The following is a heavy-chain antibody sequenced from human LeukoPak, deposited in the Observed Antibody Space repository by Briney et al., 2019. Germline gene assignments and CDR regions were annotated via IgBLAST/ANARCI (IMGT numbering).Heavy chain of an antibody. CDR2: IYYSGST. CDR3: ARGRGPRYCSGGSCYNWFDP. J-gene: IGHJ5*02. D-gene: IGHD2-15*01. Sequence: SETLSLTCTVSGGSISSSSYYWGWIRQPPGKGLEWIGSIYYSGSTYYNPSLKSRVTISVDTSKNQFSLKLSSVTAADTAVYYCARGRGPRYCSGGSCYNWFDPWGQGTLVTVSS. CDR1: GGSISSSSYY. V-gene: IGHV4-39*01.